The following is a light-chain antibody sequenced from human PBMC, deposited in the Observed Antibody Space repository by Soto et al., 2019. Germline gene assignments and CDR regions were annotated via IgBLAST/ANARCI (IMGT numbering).Light chain of an antibody. Sequence: EIVLTQSPGTLSLSPGERATLSCRASQNVGRNYVAWYQQKPGQAPRLLIFAASGRVTGIPDRFSGSGSGTDFTLTITRLEPEDFALYLCQQYGSSPPYTFGQGTTLEIK. J-gene: IGKJ2*01. CDR3: QQYGSSPPYT. CDR1: QNVGRNY. V-gene: IGKV3-20*01. CDR2: AAS.